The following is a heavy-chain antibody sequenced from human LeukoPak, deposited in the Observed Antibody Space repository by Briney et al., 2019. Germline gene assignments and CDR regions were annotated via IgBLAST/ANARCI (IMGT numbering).Heavy chain of an antibody. CDR2: IYYSGST. D-gene: IGHD6-13*01. Sequence: SETLSLTCTVSGGSISSYYWSWTRQPPGKGPEWIGYIYYSGSTNYNPSLKSRVTISVDTSKNQFSLKLSSVTAADTAVYYCAREGYSSSWLNWFDPWGQGTLVTVSS. CDR3: AREGYSSSWLNWFDP. V-gene: IGHV4-59*01. CDR1: GGSISSYY. J-gene: IGHJ5*02.